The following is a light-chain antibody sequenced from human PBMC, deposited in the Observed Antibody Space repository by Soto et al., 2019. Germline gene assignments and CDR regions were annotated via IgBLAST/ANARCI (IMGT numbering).Light chain of an antibody. CDR1: QSFTTW. J-gene: IGKJ4*01. V-gene: IGKV1-5*03. Sequence: DVQMTQSPYTLSASVGDRVTITCRASQSFTTWLAWYQQKPGKAPNLLIYKASTLQSGVPSRFSGSGSGTEFTLTISSLQPDDFATYYCQQYAFWPLTFGGGTKVEIK. CDR2: KAS. CDR3: QQYAFWPLT.